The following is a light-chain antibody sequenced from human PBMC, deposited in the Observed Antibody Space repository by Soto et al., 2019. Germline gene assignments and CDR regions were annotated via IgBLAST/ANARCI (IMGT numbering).Light chain of an antibody. J-gene: IGKJ5*01. CDR1: QSISSY. CDR3: QQCYSTPIT. V-gene: IGKV1-39*01. CDR2: GAS. Sequence: DIQMTQSPASVSVSVGDRVTITCRASQSISSYLNWYQQKPGKAPKLLIYGASSLQSGVPSTFSGSGSGTDFTLTISSLQPEDFATYYCQQCYSTPITFGHGTQLEIK.